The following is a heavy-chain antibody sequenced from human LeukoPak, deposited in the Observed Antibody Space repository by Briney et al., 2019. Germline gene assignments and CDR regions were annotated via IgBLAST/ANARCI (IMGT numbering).Heavy chain of an antibody. Sequence: SETLSLTCTVSGGSLSNYYWSWIRQPPGKGLEWIGHIHDSGSTTYNPSLKSRVTISVDTSKNQFSLKLSSVTAADTAVYYCARGRIGGPKAPFDYWGQGTLVTV. V-gene: IGHV4-59*01. J-gene: IGHJ4*02. D-gene: IGHD3-16*01. CDR2: IHDSGST. CDR3: ARGRIGGPKAPFDY. CDR1: GGSLSNYY.